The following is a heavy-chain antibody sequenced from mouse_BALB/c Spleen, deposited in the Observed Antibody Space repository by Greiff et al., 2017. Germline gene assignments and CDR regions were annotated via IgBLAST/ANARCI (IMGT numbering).Heavy chain of an antibody. Sequence: VKLQESGPGLVAPSQSLSITCTVSGFSLTGYGVNWVRQPPGKGLEWLGMIWGDGSTDYNSALKSRLSISKDNSKSQVFLKMNSLQTDDTARYYCAREGRVITTVVSPDYYAMDYWGQGTSVTVSS. D-gene: IGHD1-1*01. CDR1: GFSLTGYG. CDR3: AREGRVITTVVSPDYYAMDY. J-gene: IGHJ4*01. CDR2: IWGDGST. V-gene: IGHV2-6-7*02.